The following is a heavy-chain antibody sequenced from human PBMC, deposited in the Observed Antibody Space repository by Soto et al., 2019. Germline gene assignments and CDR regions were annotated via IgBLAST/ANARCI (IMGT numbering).Heavy chain of an antibody. CDR1: GFTFSSYA. CDR3: AKVHYYDSSGHTGKYYFDY. J-gene: IGHJ4*02. CDR2: ISGSGGST. V-gene: IGHV3-23*01. Sequence: QTVGSLRLSGAASGFTFSSYAMSWVRQAPGKGLEWVSAISGSGGSTYYADSVKGRFTISRDNSKNTLYLQMNSLRAEDTAVYYCAKVHYYDSSGHTGKYYFDYWGQGTLVTVSS. D-gene: IGHD3-22*01.